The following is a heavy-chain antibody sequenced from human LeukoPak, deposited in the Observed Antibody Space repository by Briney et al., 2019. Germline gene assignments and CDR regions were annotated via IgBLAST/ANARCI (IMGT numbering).Heavy chain of an antibody. CDR1: GFTFSSYG. V-gene: IGHV3-23*01. CDR3: ARSAGWLQFDY. Sequence: GGSLRLSCAASGFTFSSYGMSLVRQAPGKWLEWVSHMSGNGGSTYYADSVKGRFTISRDDSKNTLYLQMNSLRAEDTAVYFCARSAGWLQFDYWGQGTLVTVAS. D-gene: IGHD5-24*01. CDR2: MSGNGGST. J-gene: IGHJ4*02.